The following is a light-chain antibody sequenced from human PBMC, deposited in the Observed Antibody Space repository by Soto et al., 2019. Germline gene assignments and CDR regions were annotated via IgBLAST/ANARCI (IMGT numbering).Light chain of an antibody. CDR3: QQYESTPPT. J-gene: IGKJ2*01. CDR1: QSVFYSSNNKNY. Sequence: DIVMTQSPDSLAVSLGERATINCKSSQSVFYSSNNKNYLAWYQQRPGQPPKLLIYWASTRESGVPDRFSGSGSWTDFTLTITSLQAEDVAVYYCQQYESTPPTFGQGTKLEIK. CDR2: WAS. V-gene: IGKV4-1*01.